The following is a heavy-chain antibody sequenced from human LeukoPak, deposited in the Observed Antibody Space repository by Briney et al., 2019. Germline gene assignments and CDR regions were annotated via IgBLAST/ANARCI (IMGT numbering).Heavy chain of an antibody. D-gene: IGHD6-13*01. CDR1: GYTFTDYY. CDR2: INPNSGGT. CDR3: ARTLYIAAVPGGFDY. Sequence: ASVKVSCKASGYTFTDYYIHWVRQAPGQGLEWMGWINPNSGGTNYAQKFQGRVTMTRDTSISAAYMELSRLRSDDTALYYCARTLYIAAVPGGFDYWGQGSLVTVSS. V-gene: IGHV1-2*02. J-gene: IGHJ4*02.